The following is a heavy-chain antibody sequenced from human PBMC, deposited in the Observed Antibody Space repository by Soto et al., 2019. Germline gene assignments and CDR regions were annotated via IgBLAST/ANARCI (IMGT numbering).Heavy chain of an antibody. CDR1: IGSITSYY. D-gene: IGHD4-17*01. Sequence: PSETLSLTCTVSIGSITSYYWSWIRQPPGKGLEWIGYIYYTGTTNYNPSLKSRVTMSVDTSKNQFSLKVSSVTAADTAVYYCARFDYVANYFDYWGQRTMVTVSS. CDR3: ARFDYVANYFDY. J-gene: IGHJ4*02. CDR2: IYYTGTT. V-gene: IGHV4-59*01.